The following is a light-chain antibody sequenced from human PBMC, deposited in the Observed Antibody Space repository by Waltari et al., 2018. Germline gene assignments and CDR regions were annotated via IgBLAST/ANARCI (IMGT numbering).Light chain of an antibody. CDR2: LGF. CDR3: IQDLQGLT. Sequence: DIVMTQSPAPLHGIPGEPASTSCRHRHGLLLSNGYIFLNCYLQKPGQSPQLLFYLGFNRASVVPVWFSGGGSGTDFTLKISRVEAEDVRVYYCIQDLQGLTFVAGTKVEIK. V-gene: IGKV2-28*01. J-gene: IGKJ4*01. CDR1: HGLLLSNGYIF.